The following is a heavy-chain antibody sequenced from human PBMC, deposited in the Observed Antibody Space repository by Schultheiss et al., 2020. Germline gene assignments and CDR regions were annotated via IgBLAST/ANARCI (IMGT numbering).Heavy chain of an antibody. CDR2: IDGGNGNT. V-gene: IGHV1-3*01. CDR1: GGTFSSYT. CDR3: ARDVAVAERGGPDAFDI. Sequence: ASVKVSCKASGGTFSSYTISWVRQAPGQRPEYMGWIDGGNGNTNYAQKLQGRVTITRDTSASTAYMELSSLRSEDTAVYYCARDVAVAERGGPDAFDIWGQGTMVTVSS. J-gene: IGHJ3*02. D-gene: IGHD6-19*01.